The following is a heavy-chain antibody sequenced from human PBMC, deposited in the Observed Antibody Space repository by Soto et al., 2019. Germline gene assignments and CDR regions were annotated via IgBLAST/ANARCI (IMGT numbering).Heavy chain of an antibody. J-gene: IGHJ6*02. Sequence: QVQLVQSGAEVKNPGASVKVSCKASGYRFTSYGIGWVRQAPGQGLEWMGWINAYNGNTNYAQNLQGRVTLTTATSSSPAYMELTLLRSNDTAVYYCAMVDVYFTPSPQDVWGQGTTVTVSS. V-gene: IGHV1-18*01. CDR1: GYRFTSYG. CDR2: INAYNGNT. CDR3: AMVDVYFTPSPQDV. D-gene: IGHD2-8*01.